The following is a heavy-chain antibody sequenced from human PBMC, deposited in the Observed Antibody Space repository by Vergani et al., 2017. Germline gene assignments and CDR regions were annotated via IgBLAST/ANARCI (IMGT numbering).Heavy chain of an antibody. D-gene: IGHD3-22*01. CDR3: AHSYYDSSGYYYPDAFDI. V-gene: IGHV2-5*02. Sequence: QITLKESGPTLVKPTPTLTLTCTFSGFSLSTSGVGVGWIRQPPGKALEWLALIYWDDDKRYSPSLKSRLTITKDTSKNQVVLKMTNMDPVDTATYYCAHSYYDSSGYYYPDAFDIWGQGTMVTVSS. J-gene: IGHJ3*02. CDR2: IYWDDDK. CDR1: GFSLSTSGVG.